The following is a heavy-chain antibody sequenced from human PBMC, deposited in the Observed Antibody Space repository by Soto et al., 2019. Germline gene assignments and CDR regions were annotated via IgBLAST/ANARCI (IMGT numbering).Heavy chain of an antibody. CDR2: MSYDGNSK. D-gene: IGHD2-15*01. V-gene: IGHV3-30-3*01. Sequence: QVHLVESGGGVVQPGMSLRLSCAASGFTFSTYVIHWVRQAPGKGLEWVAVMSYDGNSKSYADSVKGRFTISRDNSKNTLYLQMNSLKTDDTAIYYCASERGAHDVFDMWGQGTMFTVSS. CDR1: GFTFSTYV. J-gene: IGHJ3*02. CDR3: ASERGAHDVFDM.